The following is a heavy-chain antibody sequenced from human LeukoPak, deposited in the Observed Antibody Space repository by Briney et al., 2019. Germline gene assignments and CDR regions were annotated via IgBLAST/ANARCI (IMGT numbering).Heavy chain of an antibody. V-gene: IGHV3-30*18. CDR2: ISYDGSNK. Sequence: GRSLRLSCAASGFTFSSYGMHWVRQAPGKGLEWVAVISYDGSNKYYADSVKGRFTISRDNSKNTLYLQMNSLRAEDTAVYYCAKDPIRFYSGSYHGLWYWGQGTLVTVSS. J-gene: IGHJ4*02. CDR1: GFTFSSYG. CDR3: AKDPIRFYSGSYHGLWY. D-gene: IGHD1-26*01.